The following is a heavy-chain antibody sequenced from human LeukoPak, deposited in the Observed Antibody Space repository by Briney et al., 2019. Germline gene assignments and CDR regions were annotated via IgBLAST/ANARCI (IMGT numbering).Heavy chain of an antibody. D-gene: IGHD6-19*01. V-gene: IGHV4-34*01. Sequence: SETLSLTCAVYGGSFSGYYWSWIRQPPGKGLEWIGQINHSGSTNYNPSLKSRVTISVDTSKNQFSLRLSSVTAADTAVYYCARGSHYSSGTLTWGQGTLVTVSS. J-gene: IGHJ4*02. CDR1: GGSFSGYY. CDR3: ARGSHYSSGTLT. CDR2: INHSGST.